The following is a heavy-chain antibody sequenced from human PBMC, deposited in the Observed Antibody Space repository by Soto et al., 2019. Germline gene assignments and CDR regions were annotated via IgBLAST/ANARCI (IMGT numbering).Heavy chain of an antibody. V-gene: IGHV4-34*01. J-gene: IGHJ4*02. Sequence: PSETLSLTCAVYGGSFSDYYWTWIRQPPGKGLEWIGEINDSESTNYNPSLESRVTMSVDTSKNQFSLKLSSVTAADTAVYYCARGVTTVTTFDYWGQGTLVTVSS. CDR3: ARGVTTVTTFDY. CDR2: INDSEST. D-gene: IGHD4-17*01. CDR1: GGSFSDYY.